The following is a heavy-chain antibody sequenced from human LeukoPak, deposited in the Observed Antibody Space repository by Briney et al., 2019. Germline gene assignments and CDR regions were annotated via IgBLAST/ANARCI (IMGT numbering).Heavy chain of an antibody. Sequence: GASVKVSCKTSGYTFATYFMHWVRQAPGQGLEWMGYIKPNSCVTNYAQKFRGRVTMTWDTSISTAYIDLSGLTSDDTAIYYCARPTYCGSNCYFNFDYWGQGTLVTVSS. J-gene: IGHJ4*02. CDR1: GYTFATYF. D-gene: IGHD2-21*02. CDR2: IKPNSCVT. CDR3: ARPTYCGSNCYFNFDY. V-gene: IGHV1-2*02.